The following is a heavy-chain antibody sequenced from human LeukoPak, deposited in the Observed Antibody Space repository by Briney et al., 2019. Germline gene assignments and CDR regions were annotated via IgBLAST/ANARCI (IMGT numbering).Heavy chain of an antibody. Sequence: GGSLRLSCAASGFTFSDYYMSWIRQAPGKGLEWVSYISSSGSTIYYADSVKGRFTISRDNAKNSLYLQMSSLRAEGTAVYYCAGTPYGDYVNYWGQGILVTVSS. CDR1: GFTFSDYY. CDR3: AGTPYGDYVNY. CDR2: ISSSGSTI. V-gene: IGHV3-11*01. J-gene: IGHJ4*02. D-gene: IGHD4-17*01.